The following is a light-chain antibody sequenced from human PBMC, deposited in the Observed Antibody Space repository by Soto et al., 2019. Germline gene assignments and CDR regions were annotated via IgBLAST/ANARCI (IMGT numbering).Light chain of an antibody. CDR2: GAS. V-gene: IGKV3-20*01. CDR1: QSVRSTY. J-gene: IGKJ5*01. Sequence: EIVFTHSPGSLSFSQGERATLSCRASQSVRSTYLAWYQQKPGQAPRRLIHGASSRATGIPDRFSGSGSGKDFTLTISRLEPEDFAVDECRSYKSYICVTLG. CDR3: RSYKSYICVT.